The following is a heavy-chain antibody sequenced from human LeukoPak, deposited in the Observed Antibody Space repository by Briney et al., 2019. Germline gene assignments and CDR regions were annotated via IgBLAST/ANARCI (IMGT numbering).Heavy chain of an antibody. V-gene: IGHV3-30*18. J-gene: IGHJ4*02. CDR2: ISYDGSNK. D-gene: IGHD3-22*01. CDR1: GFTFSSYG. CDR3: AKDPYYYDSSGYYPVDY. Sequence: GGSLRLSCAASGFTFSSYGMHWVRQAPGKGLEWVAVISYDGSNKYYADSVKGRFTISRDNSKSTLYLQMNSLRAEDTAVYYCAKDPYYYDSSGYYPVDYWGQGTLVTVSS.